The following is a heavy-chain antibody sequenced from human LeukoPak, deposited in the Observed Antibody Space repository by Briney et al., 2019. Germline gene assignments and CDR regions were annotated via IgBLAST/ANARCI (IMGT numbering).Heavy chain of an antibody. CDR1: GFTFSSFS. D-gene: IGHD3-10*01. CDR2: ITSSSNYI. Sequence: PGGSLRLSCAASGFTFSSFSMNWVRQAPGKGLEWVSSITSSSNYIYYASSVRGRFTISRDNAKNTLYLQMNSLRAEDTAVYYCARESVFYGSGTYYNLRDAFDIWGQGTMVTVSS. CDR3: ARESVFYGSGTYYNLRDAFDI. J-gene: IGHJ3*02. V-gene: IGHV3-21*01.